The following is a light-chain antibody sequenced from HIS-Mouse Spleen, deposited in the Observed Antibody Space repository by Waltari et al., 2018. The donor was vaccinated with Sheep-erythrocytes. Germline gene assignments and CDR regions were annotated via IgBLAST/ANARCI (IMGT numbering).Light chain of an antibody. Sequence: SYELTQPPSVSVSPGQTARTTCSGDALPKQYANWYQQKSGQAPVLVIYEDSKRPSGIPERFSGSSSGTMATLTISGAQVEDEADYYCYSTDSSGNHRVFGTGTKVTVL. J-gene: IGLJ1*01. CDR1: ALPKQY. CDR2: EDS. V-gene: IGLV3-10*01. CDR3: YSTDSSGNHRV.